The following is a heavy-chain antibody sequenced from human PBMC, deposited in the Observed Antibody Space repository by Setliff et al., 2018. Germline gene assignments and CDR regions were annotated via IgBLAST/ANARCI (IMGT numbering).Heavy chain of an antibody. Sequence: PSETLSLTCAVYGGSFSGYYWSWIRQPPGKGLAWIGEINHSGSTNYNPSLKSRVTISVDTSKNQFSLKLSSVTAAGTAVYYCAGVVPAAMYFDYWGQGTLVTVSS. D-gene: IGHD2-2*01. CDR3: AGVVPAAMYFDY. J-gene: IGHJ4*02. V-gene: IGHV4-34*01. CDR2: INHSGST. CDR1: GGSFSGYY.